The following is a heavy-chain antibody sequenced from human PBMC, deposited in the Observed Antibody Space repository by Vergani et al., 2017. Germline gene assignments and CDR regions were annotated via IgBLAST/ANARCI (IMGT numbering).Heavy chain of an antibody. J-gene: IGHJ4*02. CDR2: ISSSSSYI. CDR1: GFTFSSYS. V-gene: IGHV3-21*01. D-gene: IGHD5-18*01. Sequence: EVQLVESGGGLVKPGGSLRLSCAASGFTFSSYSMNWVRQAPGKGLEWVSSISSSSSYIYYADSVKGRFTISRDNSKNTLNLQMNRLRAEDTAVYYCAKGDKYSFGSYYFDFWGQGTLVTVSS. CDR3: AKGDKYSFGSYYFDF.